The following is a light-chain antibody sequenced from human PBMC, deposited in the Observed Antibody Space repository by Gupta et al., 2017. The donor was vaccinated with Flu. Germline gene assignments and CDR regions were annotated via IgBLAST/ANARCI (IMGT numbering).Light chain of an antibody. J-gene: IGLJ2*01. CDR2: HNN. CDR1: RSSIGAGYD. V-gene: IGLV1-40*01. Sequence: SVLTLPPSVSGAPGQRVTISCTGSRSSIGAGYDVHWYQQLPGTAPKLLISHNNNRPSGVPDRVSGSKSGTSASLAISGLQAEDEADYYCQSYDSSLCGSVVFGGGTKLTVL. CDR3: QSYDSSLCGSVV.